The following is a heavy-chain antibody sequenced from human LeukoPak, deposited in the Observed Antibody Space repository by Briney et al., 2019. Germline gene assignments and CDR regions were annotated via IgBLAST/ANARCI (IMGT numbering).Heavy chain of an antibody. V-gene: IGHV3-7*03. D-gene: IGHD3-3*01. J-gene: IGHJ4*02. CDR1: GFTFSSYW. CDR3: ARDRNDFWSGYWDY. Sequence: GGSLRLSCAASGFTFSSYWMSWVRQAPGKGLEWVANIKQDGSEEYYVDSVKGRFTISRDNAKNSLYLQMNSLRAEDTAVYYCARDRNDFWSGYWDYWGQGTLVTVSS. CDR2: IKQDGSEE.